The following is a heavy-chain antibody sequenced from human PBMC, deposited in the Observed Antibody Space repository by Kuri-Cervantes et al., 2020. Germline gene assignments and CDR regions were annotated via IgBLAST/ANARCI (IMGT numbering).Heavy chain of an antibody. CDR2: ISYDGCNK. V-gene: IGHV3-30-3*02. D-gene: IGHD1-7*01. CDR3: ARTIIGTTWKVDYYFYYGMDL. CDR1: GFIFSSYA. J-gene: IGHJ6*02. Sequence: GGSLRHSCTASGFIFSSYAMHWVRQAPGEGLEWVAVISYDGCNKYYADSVKRRFNISRDNSNNSLYLQMKSLSAEDTAVYYCARTIIGTTWKVDYYFYYGMDLWGQGTMVTVSS.